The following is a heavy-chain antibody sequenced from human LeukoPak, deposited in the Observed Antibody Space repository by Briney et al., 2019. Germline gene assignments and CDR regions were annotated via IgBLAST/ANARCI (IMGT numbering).Heavy chain of an antibody. CDR2: INSDGRNT. V-gene: IGHV3-74*01. Sequence: GRSLSLSCAVSVFTFSIFWMHWVRQSSGKGLVWVSRINSDGRNTSYAESVQDRHTIPGHNSRNSRYLQMNSRRAEDTAVYYCATRPLNPYDCYGMDVWGQGTTVTVYS. CDR3: ATRPLNPYDCYGMDV. CDR1: VFTFSIFW. D-gene: IGHD1-1*01. J-gene: IGHJ6*02.